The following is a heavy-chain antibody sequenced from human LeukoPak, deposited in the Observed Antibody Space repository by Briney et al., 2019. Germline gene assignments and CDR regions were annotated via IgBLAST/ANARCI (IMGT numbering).Heavy chain of an antibody. Sequence: PGESLEISCKGSGFTFTSYWIGWVRQMPGKGLEWMGIIYPGDSDTRYSPSFQGQVTISADKSVTTAYLHWSSLKASDTAMYYCARQGDYEFDSWGQGTLVTVSS. CDR2: IYPGDSDT. CDR3: ARQGDYEFDS. V-gene: IGHV5-51*01. D-gene: IGHD4-17*01. CDR1: GFTFTSYW. J-gene: IGHJ4*02.